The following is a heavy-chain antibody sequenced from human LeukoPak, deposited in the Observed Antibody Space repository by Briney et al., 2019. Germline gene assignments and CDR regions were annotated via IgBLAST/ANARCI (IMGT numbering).Heavy chain of an antibody. CDR2: VSYDETNK. V-gene: IGHV3-30*10. J-gene: IGHJ4*02. Sequence: PGRPLRLSCAPSGFTFRGYAVHWVRQAPGRGLEWVAVVSYDETNKYYTDSVKGRFTISRDNSKNTVYLQMTNLRAEDTALYYCARDRSLSSFGELFLWGQGTLVTVSS. D-gene: IGHD3-10*01. CDR1: GFTFRGYA. CDR3: ARDRSLSSFGELFL.